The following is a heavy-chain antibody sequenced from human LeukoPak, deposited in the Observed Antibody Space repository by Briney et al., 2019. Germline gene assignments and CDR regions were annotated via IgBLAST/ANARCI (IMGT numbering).Heavy chain of an antibody. J-gene: IGHJ4*02. CDR2: ISISGDNT. CDR1: GLTLRNFA. CDR3: ARASGYYGSGSPDRY. Sequence: AGGSLRLSCAASGLTLRNFAMSWVRQVPGKGLEWVSSISISGDNTHYADSVKGRFTISRDNSKNTLYLQMNSLRAEDTAVYYCARASGYYGSGSPDRYWGQGTLVTVSS. V-gene: IGHV3-23*01. D-gene: IGHD3-10*01.